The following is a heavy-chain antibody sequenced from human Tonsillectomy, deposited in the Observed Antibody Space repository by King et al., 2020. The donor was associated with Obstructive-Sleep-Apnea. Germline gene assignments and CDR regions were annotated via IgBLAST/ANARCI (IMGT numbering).Heavy chain of an antibody. Sequence: VQLVESGGVVVQPGGSLRLSWAASGFTFDDYTMHWVRQAPGKGLEWGSLISWDGGSTYYADSVKGRFTISRDNSKNSLYLQMNSLRTEDTALYYCAKDSAAGTGYYFDYWGQGTLVTVSS. V-gene: IGHV3-43*01. CDR1: GFTFDDYT. CDR3: AKDSAAGTGYYFDY. J-gene: IGHJ4*02. D-gene: IGHD6-13*01. CDR2: ISWDGGST.